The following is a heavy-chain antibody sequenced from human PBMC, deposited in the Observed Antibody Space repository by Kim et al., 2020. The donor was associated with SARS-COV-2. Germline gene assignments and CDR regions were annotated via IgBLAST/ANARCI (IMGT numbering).Heavy chain of an antibody. V-gene: IGHV3-21*01. CDR3: ARYSSGWGNDY. D-gene: IGHD6-19*01. CDR2: ISSSSSYI. CDR1: GFTFSSYS. Sequence: GGSLRLSCAASGFTFSSYSMNWVRQAPGKGLEWVSSISSSSSYIYYADSVKGRFTISRDNAKNSLYLQMNSLRAEDTAVYYCARYSSGWGNDYWGQGTLVTVSS. J-gene: IGHJ4*02.